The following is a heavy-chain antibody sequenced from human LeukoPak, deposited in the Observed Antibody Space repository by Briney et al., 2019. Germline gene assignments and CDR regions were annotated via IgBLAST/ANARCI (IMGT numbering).Heavy chain of an antibody. CDR1: GGSISSYY. CDR2: IYTSGST. CDR3: ARTMIGHFDY. J-gene: IGHJ4*02. Sequence: SETLSLTCTVSGGSISSYYWSWIRQPPGKGLEWIGYIYTSGSTNYNPSLKSRVTISVDTSKNQFSLKLGSVTAADTAVYYCARTMIGHFDYWGQGTLVTVSS. V-gene: IGHV4-4*09. D-gene: IGHD3-10*02.